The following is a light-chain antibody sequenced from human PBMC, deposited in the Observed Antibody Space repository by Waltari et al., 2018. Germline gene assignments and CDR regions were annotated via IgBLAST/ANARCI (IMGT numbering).Light chain of an antibody. J-gene: IGLJ3*02. V-gene: IGLV1-40*01. CDR3: QSFDIRLSGGVV. CDR2: GNN. Sequence: QSVLTQPPSMSGAPGQRVTISCTGSSSNIGAGHDVHWYQAFPGTAPKLLIYGNNNRPSGVTDRFSGSKSETSASLAIGGLQAEDEADYYCQSFDIRLSGGVVFGGGTKVTVL. CDR1: SSNIGAGHD.